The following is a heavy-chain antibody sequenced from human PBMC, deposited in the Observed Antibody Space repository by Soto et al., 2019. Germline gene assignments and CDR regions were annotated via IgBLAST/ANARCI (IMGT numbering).Heavy chain of an antibody. CDR2: FYGGGTT. CDR1: GFTLSRSY. V-gene: IGHV3-53*01. CDR3: GIENSGLDY. J-gene: IGHJ4*02. Sequence: GGSLRLSCAASGFTLSRSYMSWFRQAPGKGLEWVAVFYGGGTTHYADSVKGRFPLSRDNSKNTFDLQMNSLRAQDTAVYYWGIENSGLDYWGKGTLVPVSP. D-gene: IGHD1-1*01.